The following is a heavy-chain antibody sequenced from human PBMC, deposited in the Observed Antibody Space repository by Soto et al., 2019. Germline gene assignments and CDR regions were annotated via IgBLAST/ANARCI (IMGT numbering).Heavy chain of an antibody. CDR2: IIPIFGTA. V-gene: IGHV1-69*05. J-gene: IGHJ6*02. Sequence: SVKVSCKASGGTFSSYAISWVRQAPGQGLEWMGGIIPIFGTANYPQKFQGRVTITTDTSTGTAYMELSSLRSEDTALYYCARDIFCSSTSCSSYYYYYYGMDVWGQGTTVTVSS. CDR3: ARDIFCSSTSCSSYYYYYYGMDV. D-gene: IGHD2-2*01. CDR1: GGTFSSYA.